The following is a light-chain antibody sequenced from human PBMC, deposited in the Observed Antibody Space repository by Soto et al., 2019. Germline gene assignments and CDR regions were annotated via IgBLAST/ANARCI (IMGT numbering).Light chain of an antibody. J-gene: IGKJ5*01. Sequence: DIQMTQSPSTLSASVGDRVTITCQASQDIRNSLNWYQQKPGRAPKLLIYDASNVETGVPSRLSGTGSGTLFSFSISSLQPEDFATYYCQQYDYLVTFGQGTRLEIK. CDR2: DAS. CDR1: QDIRNS. CDR3: QQYDYLVT. V-gene: IGKV1-33*01.